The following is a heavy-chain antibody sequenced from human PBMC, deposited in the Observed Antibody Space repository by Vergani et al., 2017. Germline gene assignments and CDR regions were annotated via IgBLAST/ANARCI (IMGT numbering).Heavy chain of an antibody. D-gene: IGHD3-9*01. J-gene: IGHJ4*02. Sequence: EVQLVESGGGLVQPGGSLRLSCAASGFTFSSYWMSWVRQAPGKGLEWVANIKQDGSEKYYVDSVKGRFTISRDNAKNSLYLQMNSLRAEDTAVYYCARDXTTPLRYFGPYYFDYWGQGTLVTVSS. CDR3: ARDXTTPLRYFGPYYFDY. CDR2: IKQDGSEK. V-gene: IGHV3-7*01. CDR1: GFTFSSYW.